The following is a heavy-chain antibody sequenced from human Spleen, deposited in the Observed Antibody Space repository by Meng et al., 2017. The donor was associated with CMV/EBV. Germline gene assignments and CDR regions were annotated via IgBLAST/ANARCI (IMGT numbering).Heavy chain of an antibody. V-gene: IGHV3-30-3*01. CDR3: AKSIVLWDHGMDV. J-gene: IGHJ6*02. CDR1: GGSISSGC. D-gene: IGHD2-8*01. CDR2: ISYDGSNK. Sequence: GGSLRLSCSVSGGSISSGCYYWGWVRQAPGKGLEWVAVISYDGSNKYYADSVKGRFTISRDSSKNTLYLQMNSLRAEDTAVYYCAKSIVLWDHGMDVWGQGTTVTVSS.